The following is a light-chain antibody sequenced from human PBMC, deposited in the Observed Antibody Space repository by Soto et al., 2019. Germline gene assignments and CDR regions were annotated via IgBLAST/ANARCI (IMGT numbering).Light chain of an antibody. CDR1: QSISSY. J-gene: IGKJ4*01. CDR2: AAS. Sequence: DIQMTQSPSSLSASVGDRVTITCRASQSISSYLNWYQQKPGKAPKLLIYAASSLQSGVPSRFSGSGSGTDFTRTISSLQPEDFATYYCQQYNSYPLTFGGGTKVEIK. CDR3: QQYNSYPLT. V-gene: IGKV1-39*01.